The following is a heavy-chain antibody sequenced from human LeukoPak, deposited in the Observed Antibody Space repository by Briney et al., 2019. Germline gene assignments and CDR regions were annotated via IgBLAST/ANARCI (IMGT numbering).Heavy chain of an antibody. CDR3: ARHSSNYYYYYMDV. CDR2: VIPIFATA. Sequence: VIPIFATANYAQKFQGRVTITTDESTSTAYMELSSLRSEDTAMYYCARHSSNYYYYYMDVWGKGTTVTVSS. D-gene: IGHD6-19*01. J-gene: IGHJ6*03. V-gene: IGHV1-69*05.